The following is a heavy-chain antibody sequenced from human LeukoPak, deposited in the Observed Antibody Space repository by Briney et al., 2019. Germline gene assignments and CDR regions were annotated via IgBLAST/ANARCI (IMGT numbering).Heavy chain of an antibody. J-gene: IGHJ4*02. V-gene: IGHV3-15*01. Sequence: GGSLRLSCAASGFTFSIYAMTWVRQAPGKGLEWVGRIKSKTDGGTTDYAAPVKGRFTISRDDSKNTLYLQMNSLKTEDTAVYYCTTGVYATQPYWGQGTLVTVSS. CDR2: IKSKTDGGTT. CDR3: TTGVYATQPY. CDR1: GFTFSIYA. D-gene: IGHD5/OR15-5a*01.